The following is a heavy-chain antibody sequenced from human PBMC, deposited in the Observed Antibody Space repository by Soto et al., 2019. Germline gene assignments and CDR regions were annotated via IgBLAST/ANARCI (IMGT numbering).Heavy chain of an antibody. CDR1: GGSISNDY. CDR3: ARVWGGAFDF. D-gene: IGHD3-10*01. Sequence: SETLSLTCRVSGGSISNDYWTWIRQPPGKGLEWIGYIYKGGSINYNPSLKSRVTISVDTSNNQFSLKLSSVTAADTAVYYCARVWGGAFDFWGQGTMVTVSS. V-gene: IGHV4-59*01. J-gene: IGHJ3*01. CDR2: IYKGGSI.